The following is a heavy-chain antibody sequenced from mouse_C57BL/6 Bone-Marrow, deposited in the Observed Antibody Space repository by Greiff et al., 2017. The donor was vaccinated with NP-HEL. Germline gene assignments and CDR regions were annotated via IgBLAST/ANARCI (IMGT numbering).Heavy chain of an antibody. CDR3: ARSEARKANWEGY. D-gene: IGHD4-1*01. V-gene: IGHV1-54*01. J-gene: IGHJ2*01. Sequence: QVQLQQSGAELVRPGTSVKVSCKASGYAFTNYLIEWVKQRPGQGLEWIGVINPGSGGTNYNEKFKGKATLTADKSSSTAYMQLSSLTSEDSAVYFCARSEARKANWEGYWGQGTTLTVSS. CDR2: INPGSGGT. CDR1: GYAFTNYL.